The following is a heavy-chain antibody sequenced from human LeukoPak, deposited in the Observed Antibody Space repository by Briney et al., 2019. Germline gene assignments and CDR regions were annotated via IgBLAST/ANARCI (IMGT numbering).Heavy chain of an antibody. V-gene: IGHV4-34*01. CDR3: ARGQGYCSSTSCYQAGWNWFDP. J-gene: IGHJ5*02. Sequence: SETLSHTCAVYGGSFSGYYWSWIRQPPGKGLEWIGEINHSGSTNYNPSLKSRVAISVDTSKNQFSLKLSSVTAADTAVYYCARGQGYCSSTSCYQAGWNWFDPWGQGTLVTVSS. CDR1: GGSFSGYY. D-gene: IGHD2-2*01. CDR2: INHSGST.